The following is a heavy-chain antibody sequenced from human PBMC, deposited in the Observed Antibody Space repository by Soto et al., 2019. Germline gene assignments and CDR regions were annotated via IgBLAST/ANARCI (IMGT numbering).Heavy chain of an antibody. CDR2: INAGNGNT. CDR1: GYTFTSYA. Sequence: ASVTVSWQTSGYTFTSYAMHWVRQAPGQRLEWMGWINAGNGNTKYSQKFQGRVTITRDTSASTAYMELSSLRSEDTAVYYCVHSSGYYSFDYWGQGTLVTVSS. CDR3: VHSSGYYSFDY. D-gene: IGHD3-22*01. V-gene: IGHV1-3*01. J-gene: IGHJ4*02.